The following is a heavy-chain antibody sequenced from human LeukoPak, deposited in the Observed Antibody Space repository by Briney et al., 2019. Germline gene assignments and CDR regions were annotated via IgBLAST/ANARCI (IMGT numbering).Heavy chain of an antibody. CDR1: GFTSSSYA. Sequence: GGSLRLSCAASGFTSSSYAMSWVRQAPGKGLEWVSAISGSGGSTYYADSVKGRFTISRDNSKNTLYLQVNSLRAEDTAVYYCAKVRGTVTKSFDYWGQGTLVTVSS. CDR2: ISGSGGST. CDR3: AKVRGTVTKSFDY. D-gene: IGHD4-17*01. V-gene: IGHV3-23*01. J-gene: IGHJ4*02.